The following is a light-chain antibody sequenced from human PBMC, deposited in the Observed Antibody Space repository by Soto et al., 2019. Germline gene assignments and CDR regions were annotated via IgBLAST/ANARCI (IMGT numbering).Light chain of an antibody. CDR1: QSVTSN. Sequence: EIVMTQSPATLSVSPGERATLSCMASQSVTSNVAWYQQKPGQAPRLLIHGASIRATGIPARFSGSGSGTEFTLTISSLQSEDFAVYYCQQYHDWPPYTFGQGTKLEIK. CDR3: QQYHDWPPYT. J-gene: IGKJ2*01. V-gene: IGKV3-15*01. CDR2: GAS.